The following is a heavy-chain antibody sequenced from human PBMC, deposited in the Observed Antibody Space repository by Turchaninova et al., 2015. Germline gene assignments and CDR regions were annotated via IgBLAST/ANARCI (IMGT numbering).Heavy chain of an antibody. Sequence: VRRVLSGAEVKKHWSSGTGSWMGSGHTLTCDYIHWVRQPTGQELDWMGWINPTSCGTNYAQNFQGWVTIPRDTSISTAYMELSRLRSDDTAVYYCARGRETPAYYYYGMYVWGQGTTVTVSS. CDR2: INPTSCGT. CDR3: ARGRETPAYYYYGMYV. D-gene: IGHD2-2*01. V-gene: IGHV1-2*04. CDR1: GHTLTCDY. J-gene: IGHJ6*02.